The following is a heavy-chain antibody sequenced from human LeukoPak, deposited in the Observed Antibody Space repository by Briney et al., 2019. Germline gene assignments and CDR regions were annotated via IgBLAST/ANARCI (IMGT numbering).Heavy chain of an antibody. CDR1: RFTSSFTFTKYG. CDR3: ARDLAWGAFDY. J-gene: IGHJ4*02. V-gene: IGHV3-23*01. CDR2: VSPPGGGT. D-gene: IGHD7-27*01. Sequence: GGSLRLSCAASRFTSSFTFTKYGMNWVRQAPGKGLEGVSGVSPPGGGTYYADSVKGRFTISRDDSKNTLSLQMNSLRVEDTAVYHCARDLAWGAFDYWGQGTLVTVSS.